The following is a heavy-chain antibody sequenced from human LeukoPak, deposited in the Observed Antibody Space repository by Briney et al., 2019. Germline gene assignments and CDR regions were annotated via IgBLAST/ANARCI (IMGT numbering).Heavy chain of an antibody. V-gene: IGHV4-39*07. D-gene: IGHD1-7*01. CDR2: IYYSGST. J-gene: IGHJ3*02. CDR1: GGSISSSSYY. Sequence: PSETLSLTCTVSGGSISSSSYYWGWIRQPPGKGLEWIGSIYYSGSTYYNPSLKSRVTISVDTSKNQFSLKLSSVTAADTAVYYCASVNWNYVRAFDIWGQGTMVTVSS. CDR3: ASVNWNYVRAFDI.